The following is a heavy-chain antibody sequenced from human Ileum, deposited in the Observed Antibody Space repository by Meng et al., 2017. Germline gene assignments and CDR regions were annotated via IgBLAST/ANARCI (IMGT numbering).Heavy chain of an antibody. CDR2: IRHEGSGETA. CDR3: TRDSWGYMPPDTFDV. D-gene: IGHD5-12*01. Sequence: GGSLRLSCTLSGFRFRDYSISWFRQAPGTGLEWVGIIRHEGSGETADYAASVRGRFTISREDTISLAYLQMRNVKTEDTGIYFCTRDSWGYMPPDTFDVWDGGTKVTVSS. V-gene: IGHV3-49*03. J-gene: IGHJ3*01. CDR1: GFRFRDYS.